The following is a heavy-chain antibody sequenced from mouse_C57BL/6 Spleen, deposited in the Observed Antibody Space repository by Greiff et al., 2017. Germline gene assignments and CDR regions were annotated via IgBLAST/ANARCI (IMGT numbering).Heavy chain of an antibody. Sequence: VKLQESGPELVKPGASVKISCKASGYAFSSSWMNWVKQRPGKGLEWIGRIYPGDGDTNYNGKFKGKATLTADKSSSTAYMQLSSLTSEDSAVYFCAREYYGSSPYYAMDYWGQGTSVTVSS. CDR2: IYPGDGDT. D-gene: IGHD1-1*01. CDR1: GYAFSSSW. J-gene: IGHJ4*01. CDR3: AREYYGSSPYYAMDY. V-gene: IGHV1-82*01.